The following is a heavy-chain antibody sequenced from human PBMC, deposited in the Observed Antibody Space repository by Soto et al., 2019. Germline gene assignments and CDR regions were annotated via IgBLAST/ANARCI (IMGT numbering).Heavy chain of an antibody. CDR1: GGSISSGDYY. D-gene: IGHD3-22*01. CDR2: IYYSGST. Sequence: SETLSLTCTVSGGSISSGDYYWGWIRQPPGKGLEWIGYIYYSGSTYYNPSLKSRVTISVDTSKNQFSLKLSSVTAADTAVYYRERYMYYYDNSGPVHYLVQGTLVTVSS. V-gene: IGHV4-30-4*01. CDR3: ERYMYYYDNSGPVHY. J-gene: IGHJ4*02.